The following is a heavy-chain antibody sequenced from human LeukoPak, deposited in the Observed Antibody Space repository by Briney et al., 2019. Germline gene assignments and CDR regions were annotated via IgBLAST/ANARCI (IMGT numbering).Heavy chain of an antibody. Sequence: GGSLRLSCAASGFSVSSNYMSWVRQAPGKGLEWVSVIYSGGTGGSTYYADSVKGRFTISRDDSKNTLYLQMNNLRVEDTAVYFCAKANWVSSADAVVWGQGTLVTVSS. V-gene: IGHV3-66*01. J-gene: IGHJ1*01. D-gene: IGHD2-21*01. CDR1: GFSVSSNY. CDR3: AKANWVSSADAVV. CDR2: IYSGGTGGST.